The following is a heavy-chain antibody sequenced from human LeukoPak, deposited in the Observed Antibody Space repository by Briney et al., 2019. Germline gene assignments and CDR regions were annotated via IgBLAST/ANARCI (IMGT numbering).Heavy chain of an antibody. CDR3: ARDHDWDYMDV. CDR2: INHSGST. J-gene: IGHJ6*03. Sequence: SETLSLTCAVYGGSVRGYYWSWIRQTPGKGLEWIGEINHSGSTNYNPSLKSRVTISVDTSKNQFPLKLSSVAAADTAVYYCARDHDWDYMDVWGKGTTVTVSS. V-gene: IGHV4-34*01. D-gene: IGHD3-9*01. CDR1: GGSVRGYY.